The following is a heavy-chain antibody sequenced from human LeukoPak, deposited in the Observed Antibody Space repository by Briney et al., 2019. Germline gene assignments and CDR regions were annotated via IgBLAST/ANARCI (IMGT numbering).Heavy chain of an antibody. CDR2: ITDDGSNK. J-gene: IGHJ4*02. CDR3: ARSVAGAGYYFDY. V-gene: IGHV3-30*04. CDR1: GFTFSSYA. D-gene: IGHD6-19*01. Sequence: GRSLRLSCAASGFTFSSYAMHWVRQAPGKGLEWVAVITDDGSNKDYADTVKGRFTISRDNSKNTLYLQMSSLRAEDTAVYYCARSVAGAGYYFDYWGQGTLVTVSS.